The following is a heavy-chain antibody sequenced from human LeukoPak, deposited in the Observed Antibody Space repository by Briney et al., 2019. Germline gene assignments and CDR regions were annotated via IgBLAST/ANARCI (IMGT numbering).Heavy chain of an antibody. J-gene: IGHJ4*02. Sequence: GGSLRLSCAASGFTFSSYAMSWVRQAPGKGLEWVSAISGSGGSTYYADSVKGRFTISRDNSKNTLYLQMNSLRAEDTAVYYYAKDRGGIAARLPDYWGQGTLVTVSS. V-gene: IGHV3-23*01. CDR2: ISGSGGST. CDR1: GFTFSSYA. D-gene: IGHD6-6*01. CDR3: AKDRGGIAARLPDY.